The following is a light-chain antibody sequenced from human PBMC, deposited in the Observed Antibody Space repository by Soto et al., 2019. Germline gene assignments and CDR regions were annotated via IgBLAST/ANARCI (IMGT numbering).Light chain of an antibody. V-gene: IGLV2-8*01. J-gene: IGLJ1*01. Sequence: QSALTQPPSASGSPGQSVTISCTGTSSDVGGYNYVSWYQQHPGKVPKLVVYEVNKRPSGVPDRFSGSKSGNTASLTVSGLQAEDAADYYCTSYAGGNNVFGTGTKLTVL. CDR1: SSDVGGYNY. CDR3: TSYAGGNNV. CDR2: EVN.